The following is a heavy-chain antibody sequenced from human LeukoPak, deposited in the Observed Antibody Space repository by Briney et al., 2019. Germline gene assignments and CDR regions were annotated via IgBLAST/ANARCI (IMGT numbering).Heavy chain of an antibody. CDR2: ISYDGNNK. V-gene: IGHV3-30*04. Sequence: PGRSLRPSCAASGFTFSNYAFHWVRQAPGKGLEWVAVISYDGNNKYYADSVKGRFTISRDNSKNTLYVQMNSLRAEDTAVYYCARLTSPAASDFWGRGTLVTVSS. CDR1: GFTFSNYA. CDR3: ARLTSPAASDF. J-gene: IGHJ4*02. D-gene: IGHD2-2*01.